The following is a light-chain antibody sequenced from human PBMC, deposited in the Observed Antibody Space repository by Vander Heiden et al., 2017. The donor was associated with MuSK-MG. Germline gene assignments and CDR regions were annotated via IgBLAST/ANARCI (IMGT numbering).Light chain of an antibody. Sequence: QSALTQPPSASGSPGQSVTISCTGTSSDVGGYNYVSWYQQHPGKAPKLMMYDVSKRPSGVPDRFSGSKSGNTASLTVNGLQAEDEADYYCSSCEGSNIHEVFGRGTKLTVL. J-gene: IGLJ2*01. CDR3: SSCEGSNIHEV. V-gene: IGLV2-8*01. CDR1: SSDVGGYNY. CDR2: DVS.